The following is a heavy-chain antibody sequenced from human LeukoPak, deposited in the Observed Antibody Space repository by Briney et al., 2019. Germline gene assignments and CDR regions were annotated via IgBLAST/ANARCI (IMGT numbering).Heavy chain of an antibody. CDR3: ARARTGTTSPFDY. D-gene: IGHD1-1*01. CDR1: GFTFDDYG. V-gene: IGHV3-20*04. J-gene: IGHJ4*02. Sequence: PGGSLRLPCAASGFTFDDYGMSWVRQAPGEGLEWVSGINWNGGSTGYADSVKGRFTISRDNAKNSLYLQMNSLRAEDTALYYCARARTGTTSPFDYWGQGTLVTVSS. CDR2: INWNGGST.